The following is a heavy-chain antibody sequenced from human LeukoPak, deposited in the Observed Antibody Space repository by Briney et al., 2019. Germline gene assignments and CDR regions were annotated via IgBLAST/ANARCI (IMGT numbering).Heavy chain of an antibody. CDR2: IIPIFGTP. CDR3: ARSKGDQWLVEEAWFDP. D-gene: IGHD6-19*01. Sequence: ASVKVSCKASGGTFSSCAINWVRQAPGQGLEWMGGIIPIFGTPNYAQKFQGRVTIIANESTNTAYMELSSLRSEDTAVYYCARSKGDQWLVEEAWFDPWGQGTLVTVSS. CDR1: GGTFSSCA. V-gene: IGHV1-69*01. J-gene: IGHJ5*02.